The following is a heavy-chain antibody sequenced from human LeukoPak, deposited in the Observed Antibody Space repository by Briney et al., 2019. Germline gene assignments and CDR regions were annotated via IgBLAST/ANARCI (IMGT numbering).Heavy chain of an antibody. CDR1: GYTFSGYY. CDR3: ARVPKATPGHFDY. J-gene: IGHJ4*02. Sequence: ASVKVSCKASGYTFSGYYMHRVRQAPGQGLEWMGWINPNSGGTNYAQKFKGRVTMTRDTSISTAYMELSRLRSDDTAVYYCARVPKATPGHFDYWGQGTLVTVSS. CDR2: INPNSGGT. V-gene: IGHV1-2*02.